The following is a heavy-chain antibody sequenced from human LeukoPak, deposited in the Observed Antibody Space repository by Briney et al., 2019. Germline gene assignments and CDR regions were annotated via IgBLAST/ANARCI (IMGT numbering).Heavy chain of an antibody. V-gene: IGHV4-59*01. Sequence: SGGSLRLSCAASGFTFSSYAMSWIRQPPGKGLEWIGYIYYSGSTNYNPSLKSRVTISVDTSKNQFSLKLSSVTAADTAVYYCARDHPHREEGSDYWGQGTLVTVSS. CDR3: ARDHPHREEGSDY. CDR2: IYYSGST. J-gene: IGHJ4*02. CDR1: GFTFSSYA.